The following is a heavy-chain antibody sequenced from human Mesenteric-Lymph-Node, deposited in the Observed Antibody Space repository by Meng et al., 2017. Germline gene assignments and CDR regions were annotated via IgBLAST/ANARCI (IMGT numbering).Heavy chain of an antibody. D-gene: IGHD2-2*01. CDR2: ISGSGGST. CDR3: AKDRYCSSTSCYGTNWFDP. J-gene: IGHJ5*02. CDR1: GFTFSSYA. Sequence: GESLKISCAASGFTFSSYAMSWVRQAPGKGLEGVSAISGSGGSTYYADSVKGRFTISRDNSKNTMYLQMNSLGAEDTAEYYCAKDRYCSSTSCYGTNWFDPWGQGTLVTVSS. V-gene: IGHV3-23*01.